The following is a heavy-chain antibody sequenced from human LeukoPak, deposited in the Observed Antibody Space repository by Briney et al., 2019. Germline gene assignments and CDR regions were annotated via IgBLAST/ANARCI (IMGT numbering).Heavy chain of an antibody. CDR2: ISYDGSNK. Sequence: GGSLRLSCAASGFTFSSYAMHWVRQAPGKGLEWVAVISYDGSNKYYADSVKGRFTISRDNSKNTLYLQMNSLRAEDTAVYYCASIYGKPHWGQGTLVTVSS. J-gene: IGHJ4*02. D-gene: IGHD4-17*01. CDR3: ASIYGKPH. V-gene: IGHV3-30*04. CDR1: GFTFSSYA.